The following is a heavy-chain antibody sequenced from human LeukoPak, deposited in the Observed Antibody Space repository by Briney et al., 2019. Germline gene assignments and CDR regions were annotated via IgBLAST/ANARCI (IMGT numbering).Heavy chain of an antibody. CDR1: GFPFNAYW. CDR3: ARSLPYGTTWYGRSDF. D-gene: IGHD6-13*01. J-gene: IGHJ4*02. Sequence: GGSLRLSCAASGFPFNAYWMTWVRQAPGKGLEWVANIRQDGDTKYYVDSVKGRFTISRDNAMNSLYLQMNSLRAEDTAIYYCARSLPYGTTWYGRSDFWGQGALVTVSS. CDR2: IRQDGDTK. V-gene: IGHV3-7*03.